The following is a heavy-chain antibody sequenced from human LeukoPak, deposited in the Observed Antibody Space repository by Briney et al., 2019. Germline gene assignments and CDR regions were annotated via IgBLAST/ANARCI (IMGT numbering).Heavy chain of an antibody. CDR3: ARDFVEVYALYYFDY. CDR2: ISSSSSYI. D-gene: IGHD2-8*01. CDR1: GFTFSSYS. Sequence: GGSLRLSCAASGFTFSSYSMNWVRQAPRKGLEWVSSISSSSSYIYYADSVKGRFTISRDNAKNSLYLQMNSLRAEDTAVYYCARDFVEVYALYYFDYWGQGTLVTVSS. V-gene: IGHV3-21*01. J-gene: IGHJ4*02.